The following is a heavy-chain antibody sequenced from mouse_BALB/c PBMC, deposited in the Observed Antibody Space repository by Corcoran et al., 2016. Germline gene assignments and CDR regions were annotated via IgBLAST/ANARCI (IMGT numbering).Heavy chain of an antibody. CDR3: ARGGDYDVYYTMDY. V-gene: IGHV1S34*01. CDR1: GYLFTGYY. J-gene: IGHJ4*01. CDR2: ISCYNNAI. Sequence: LVKTGASVKISCKASGYLFTGYYIHWVKQSHGKSLEWIGYISCYNNAIIYNQKFKGKATFTVDTSSSTTYMQFNSLTSEDSAVYYCARGGDYDVYYTMDYWGQGTSVTVSS. D-gene: IGHD2-4*01.